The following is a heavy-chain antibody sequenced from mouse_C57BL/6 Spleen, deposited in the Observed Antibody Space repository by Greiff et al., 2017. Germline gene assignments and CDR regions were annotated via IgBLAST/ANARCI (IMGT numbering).Heavy chain of an antibody. CDR3: AREGGRGYAMDY. Sequence: EVKLMESGPGLVKPSQSLSLTCSVTGYSITSGYYWNWIRQFPGNKLEWMGYISYDGSNNYNPSLKNRISITRDTSKNQFFLKLNSVTTEDTATYYCAREGGRGYAMDYWGQGTSVTVSS. V-gene: IGHV3-6*01. J-gene: IGHJ4*01. CDR2: ISYDGSN. CDR1: GYSITSGYY.